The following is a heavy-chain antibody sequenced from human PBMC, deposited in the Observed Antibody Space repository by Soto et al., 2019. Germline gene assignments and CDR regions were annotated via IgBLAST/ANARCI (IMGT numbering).Heavy chain of an antibody. CDR1: GYTFTSYY. D-gene: IGHD5-12*01. V-gene: IGHV1-46*01. Sequence: QVQLVQSGAEVKKPGASVKVSCKASGYTFTSYYMHWVRQAPGQGLEWMGIINPSGGSTSYAQKFQGRVTMTRDTSTSTVYMELSSLRSEDTGVYYCARDLEAAEFNRYSGYDLSYYYYGMDVWGQGTTVTVSS. CDR2: INPSGGST. J-gene: IGHJ6*02. CDR3: ARDLEAAEFNRYSGYDLSYYYYGMDV.